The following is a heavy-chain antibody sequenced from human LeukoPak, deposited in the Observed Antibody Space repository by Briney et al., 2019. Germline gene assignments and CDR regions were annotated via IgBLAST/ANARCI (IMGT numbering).Heavy chain of an antibody. Sequence: SVKVSCKASGGTFSSYVFNWVRQATGQGLEWMGRFVPIFGTTNHAQKFQDRVTFTADKSTSTVYMELSSLRSDDTAVYYCATGDTPTVFYMDVWAKGTTVTVSS. J-gene: IGHJ6*03. CDR1: GGTFSSYV. V-gene: IGHV1-69*06. D-gene: IGHD5-18*01. CDR3: ATGDTPTVFYMDV. CDR2: FVPIFGTT.